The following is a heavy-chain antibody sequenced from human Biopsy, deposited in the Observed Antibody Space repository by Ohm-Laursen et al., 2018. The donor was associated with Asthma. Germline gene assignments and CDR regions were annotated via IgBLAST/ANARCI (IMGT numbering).Heavy chain of an antibody. CDR3: ARGGYYGDRRYHNGLDV. Sequence: SSVKVSCKAHGDILSSFGIKWVRKAPGQGLEWMGGVIPIYGTTHTAQKFQGRVTITADESTSTAYMELTGLRKEDTAVYYCARGGYYGDRRYHNGLDVWGQGTTVTVSS. D-gene: IGHD4-17*01. CDR1: GDILSSFG. J-gene: IGHJ6*02. CDR2: VIPIYGTT. V-gene: IGHV1-69*01.